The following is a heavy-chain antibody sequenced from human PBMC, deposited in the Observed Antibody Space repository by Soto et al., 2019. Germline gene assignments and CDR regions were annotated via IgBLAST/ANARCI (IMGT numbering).Heavy chain of an antibody. J-gene: IGHJ3*02. CDR3: ARGQLSSSGWYGNDAFDI. D-gene: IGHD6-19*01. Sequence: PGGSLRLSCVASGFSFGRYWMTWVRQAPGKGLEWVANINQDGSEKDYVDSVRGRFTISRDNAKNSLDLQMSSLRVEDTAVYYCARGQLSSSGWYGNDAFDIWGQGTMVTVSS. CDR1: GFSFGRYW. V-gene: IGHV3-7*04. CDR2: INQDGSEK.